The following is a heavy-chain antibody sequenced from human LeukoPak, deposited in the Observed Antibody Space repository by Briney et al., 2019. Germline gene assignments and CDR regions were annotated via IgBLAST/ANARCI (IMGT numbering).Heavy chain of an antibody. Sequence: SETLSLTCTVSGGSISSYYWSWIRQPPGKGLEWIGYIYYSGSTNYNPSLKSRVTISIDTSKNQFSLKLSSVTAADTAVYYCAAESERWLVRSWGQGTLVTVSS. CDR1: GGSISSYY. CDR2: IYYSGST. J-gene: IGHJ4*02. D-gene: IGHD6-19*01. V-gene: IGHV4-59*01. CDR3: AAESERWLVRS.